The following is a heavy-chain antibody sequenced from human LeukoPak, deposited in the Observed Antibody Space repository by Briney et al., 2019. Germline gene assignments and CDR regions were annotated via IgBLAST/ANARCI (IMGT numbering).Heavy chain of an antibody. V-gene: IGHV4-39*07. D-gene: IGHD3-3*01. Sequence: PSETLSLTCSVSGSYINNYYWGWIRQPPGKGLEWIGSIYYSGSTYYNPSLKSRVTISVDTSKNQFSLKLSSVTAADTAVYYCARGYFGVVMGSYNWFDPWGQGTLVTVSS. CDR1: GSYINNYY. CDR3: ARGYFGVVMGSYNWFDP. J-gene: IGHJ5*02. CDR2: IYYSGST.